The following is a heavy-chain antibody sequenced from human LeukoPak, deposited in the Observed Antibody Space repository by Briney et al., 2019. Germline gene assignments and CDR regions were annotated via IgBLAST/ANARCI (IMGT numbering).Heavy chain of an antibody. CDR3: ARDKGGATTRDY. J-gene: IGHJ4*02. D-gene: IGHD1-26*01. CDR2: INPGSGVT. V-gene: IGHV1-2*02. Sequence: ASVKVSCKTSGYTFTAYYIHWVRQAPGQGLEWMGWINPGSGVTSYAQNFQGRVTMTRDTSISTAYMELSGLRSDDSAVFYCARDKGGATTRDYWGQGTLVTVSS. CDR1: GYTFTAYY.